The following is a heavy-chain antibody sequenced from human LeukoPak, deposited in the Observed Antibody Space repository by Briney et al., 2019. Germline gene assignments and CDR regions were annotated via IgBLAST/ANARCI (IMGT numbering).Heavy chain of an antibody. Sequence: GGSLRLSCAASGFIFKSYWMSWVRQAPGKGLEWVASIKQDGSEENYVDSVRGRFTISRDNAKKSLYLQMNSLRAEDTAVYYCVRGVPKTSYYYYYMDVWGKGTTATVSS. V-gene: IGHV3-7*01. D-gene: IGHD4-11*01. CDR3: VRGVPKTSYYYYYMDV. J-gene: IGHJ6*03. CDR1: GFIFKSYW. CDR2: IKQDGSEE.